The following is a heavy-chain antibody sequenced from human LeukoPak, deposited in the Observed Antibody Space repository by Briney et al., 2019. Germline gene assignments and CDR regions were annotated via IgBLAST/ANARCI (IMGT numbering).Heavy chain of an antibody. Sequence: SETLSLTCAVCGGSFSGYYWSWIRQPPGKGLEWIGEINHSGSTNYNPSLKSRVTISVDTSKNQFSLKLSSVTAADTAVYYCARGLYYYDSSGYYAPPIDYWGQGTLVTVSS. CDR3: ARGLYYYDSSGYYAPPIDY. V-gene: IGHV4-34*01. J-gene: IGHJ4*02. CDR1: GGSFSGYY. D-gene: IGHD3-22*01. CDR2: INHSGST.